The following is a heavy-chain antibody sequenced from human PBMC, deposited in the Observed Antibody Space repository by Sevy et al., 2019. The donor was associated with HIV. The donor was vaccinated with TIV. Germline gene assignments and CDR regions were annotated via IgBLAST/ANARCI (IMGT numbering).Heavy chain of an antibody. CDR1: GYRLIEVS. D-gene: IGHD2-15*01. CDR2: LDPEDGET. J-gene: IGHJ6*02. CDR3: AADRGEDYCSGNSCQRHYYYGLDV. V-gene: IGHV1-24*01. Sequence: ASVKVSCKVSGYRLIEVSMHWVRQAPGKGLEWMGHLDPEDGETIDAQNFQGRVTMTEDTSTDTAYMEVSSLRSEDTAVYYCAADRGEDYCSGNSCQRHYYYGLDVWSQGTTVTVSS.